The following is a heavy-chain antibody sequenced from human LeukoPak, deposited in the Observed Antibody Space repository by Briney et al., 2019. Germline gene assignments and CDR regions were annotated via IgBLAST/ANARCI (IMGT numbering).Heavy chain of an antibody. D-gene: IGHD3-22*01. CDR3: ARPFQDYDKGTFFYFFDF. V-gene: IGHV4-39*01. CDR1: GASVTMGSYY. CDR2: FHFSGST. Sequence: SETLSLTCSVSGASVTMGSYYWAWIRQPPGKGLEWIGTFHFSGSTYYNPSLKSRVTISVDTSKNSVSLMLRSVIAADTAVYFCARPFQDYDKGTFFYFFDFWGQGILVTVSS. J-gene: IGHJ4*02.